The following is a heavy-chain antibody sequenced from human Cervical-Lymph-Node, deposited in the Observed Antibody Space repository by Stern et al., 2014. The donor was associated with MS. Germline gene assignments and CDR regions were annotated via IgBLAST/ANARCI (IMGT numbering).Heavy chain of an antibody. CDR2: VSYDGTQR. CDR1: GFTFSTYA. CDR3: ARGGRGVGLEY. J-gene: IGHJ4*02. D-gene: IGHD3-10*01. V-gene: IGHV3-30-3*01. Sequence: MQLVASGGGVVQPGRSLSISCVVSGFTFSTYAMHWVRQAPGKGLEWVAVVSYDGTQRNSTDSVKARFTISRDNSKNTLYLHMNSLRDEDTAVYFCARGGRGVGLEYWGQGALVTVSS.